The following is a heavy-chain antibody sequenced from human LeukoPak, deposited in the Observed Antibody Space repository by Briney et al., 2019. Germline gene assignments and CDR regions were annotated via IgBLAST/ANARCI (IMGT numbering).Heavy chain of an antibody. V-gene: IGHV3-48*01. Sequence: GGSLRLSCAASGFTFSSYSMNWVRQAPGKGLEWVSYISSSSSTIYYADSVKGRFTISRDNAKNSLYLQMNSLRVEDTAVYYCARTKSLLWSDYWGQGTLVTVSS. J-gene: IGHJ4*02. CDR2: ISSSSSTI. CDR1: GFTFSSYS. CDR3: ARTKSLLWSDY. D-gene: IGHD3-10*01.